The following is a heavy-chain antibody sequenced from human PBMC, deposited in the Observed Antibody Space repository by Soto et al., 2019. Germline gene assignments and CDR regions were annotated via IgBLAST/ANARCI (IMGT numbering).Heavy chain of an antibody. D-gene: IGHD3-9*01. V-gene: IGHV3-23*01. Sequence: GGSLRLSCAASGFTFSSYAMSWVRQAPGKGLEWVSAISGSGGSTYYADSVKGRFTISRDNSKNTLYLQMNSLRAEDTAVYYCASLRYFDWSDRDNWFDPWGQGTLVTVSS. CDR2: ISGSGGST. CDR1: GFTFSSYA. CDR3: ASLRYFDWSDRDNWFDP. J-gene: IGHJ5*02.